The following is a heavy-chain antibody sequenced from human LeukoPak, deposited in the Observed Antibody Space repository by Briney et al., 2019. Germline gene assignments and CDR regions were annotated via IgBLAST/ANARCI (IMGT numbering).Heavy chain of an antibody. J-gene: IGHJ4*02. CDR2: IYYSGST. D-gene: IGHD3-22*01. V-gene: IGHV4-59*01. CDR3: ARAMYYYDSRSYYFDY. Sequence: SETLSLTCTVSGGSISSYYWSWIRQPPGKGLEWSGYIYYSGSTNYNPSLKSRVTISVDTSKNQFSLKLSSVTAADTAVYYCARAMYYYDSRSYYFDYWGQGTLVTVSS. CDR1: GGSISSYY.